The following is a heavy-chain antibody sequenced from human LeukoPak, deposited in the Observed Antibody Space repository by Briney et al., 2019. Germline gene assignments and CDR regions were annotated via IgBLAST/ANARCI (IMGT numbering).Heavy chain of an antibody. D-gene: IGHD3-22*01. CDR2: IKQDGSEK. CDR1: GFTFSSYW. J-gene: IGHJ4*02. V-gene: IGHV3-7*01. Sequence: PGGSLRLSCAASGFTFSSYWMSWVRQAPGKGLEWVANIKQDGSEKYYVDSVKGRFTISRDNAKSSLYLQMNSLRAEDTAVYYCARAGLDYYDSSGYLTWGQGTLVTVSS. CDR3: ARAGLDYYDSSGYLT.